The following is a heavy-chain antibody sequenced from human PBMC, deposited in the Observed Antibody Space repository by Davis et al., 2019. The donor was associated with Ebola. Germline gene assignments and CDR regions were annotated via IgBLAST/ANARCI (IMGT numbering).Heavy chain of an antibody. Sequence: KFQGRVTMTTDTSTGTAYMELRSLRSDDTAVYYCARGHTYGRWDDWFDPWGQGTLVTVSS. V-gene: IGHV1-18*01. J-gene: IGHJ5*02. CDR3: ARGHTYGRWDDWFDP. D-gene: IGHD1-26*01.